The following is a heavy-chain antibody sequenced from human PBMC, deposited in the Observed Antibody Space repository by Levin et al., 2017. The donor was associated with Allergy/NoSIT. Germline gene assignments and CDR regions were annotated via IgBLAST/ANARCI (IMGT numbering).Heavy chain of an antibody. J-gene: IGHJ4*02. CDR2: ISSGSSTI. D-gene: IGHD3-9*01. Sequence: GGSLRLSCAASGFTFRSDSMNWVRQAPGKGLEWVSYISSGSSTIYYADSVKGRFTISRDNAKNSLYLQMNSLRAEDTAVYYCASIYYDILTGYQYYFDSWGQGTLVTVSS. V-gene: IGHV3-48*01. CDR1: GFTFRSDS. CDR3: ASIYYDILTGYQYYFDS.